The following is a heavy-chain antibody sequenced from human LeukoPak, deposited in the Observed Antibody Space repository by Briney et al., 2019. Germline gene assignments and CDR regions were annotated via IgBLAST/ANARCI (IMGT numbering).Heavy chain of an antibody. Sequence: HPGGSLRLSCAASGFTFSSYAMSWVRQAPGKGLEWVASINSDGSEGYYADVVKGRFTISRDNAKNSLYLQINSLRAEDTAVYYCARSSYSSSSSVWGQGTMVTVSS. CDR2: INSDGSEG. V-gene: IGHV3-7*03. D-gene: IGHD6-6*01. J-gene: IGHJ3*01. CDR1: GFTFSSYA. CDR3: ARSSYSSSSSV.